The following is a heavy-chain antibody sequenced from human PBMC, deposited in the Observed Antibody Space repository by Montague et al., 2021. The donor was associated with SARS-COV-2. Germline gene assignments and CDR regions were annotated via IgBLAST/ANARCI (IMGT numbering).Heavy chain of an antibody. CDR1: GGSISTTNFY. CDR2: VFYRGST. CDR3: ARIPVSGSGGFYYFDS. Sequence: SETLSLTCSVPGGSISTTNFYWGWVRQPPGKGLEWIVSVFYRGSTYYNPSLKIRVAIPVDTSKNQFFLSLDSVTAADTALYFCARIPVSGSGGFYYFDSWSQGTLVTVSS. V-gene: IGHV4-39*01. J-gene: IGHJ4*02. D-gene: IGHD3-10*01.